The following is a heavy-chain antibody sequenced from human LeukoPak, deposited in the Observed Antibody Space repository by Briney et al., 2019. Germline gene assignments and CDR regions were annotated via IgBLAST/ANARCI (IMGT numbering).Heavy chain of an antibody. D-gene: IGHD7-27*01. CDR2: ITTSDGNT. CDR3: AKDGGLWVSAHWGDS. Sequence: GGSLRPSCAASGFTFSTYTMSWVRQAPGKGLEWVSTITTSDGNTYYADSVKGRFTVSRDNSKNTLFLQMNSLRAEDTAVYYCAKDGGLWVSAHWGDSWGRGTLVTVSS. CDR1: GFTFSTYT. V-gene: IGHV3-23*01. J-gene: IGHJ4*02.